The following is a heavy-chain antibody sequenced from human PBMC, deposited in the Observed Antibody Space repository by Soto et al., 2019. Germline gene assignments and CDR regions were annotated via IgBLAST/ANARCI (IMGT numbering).Heavy chain of an antibody. J-gene: IGHJ5*02. CDR3: ARGRQPNYDFWSGSFDP. D-gene: IGHD3-3*01. CDR1: GYTFTSYD. V-gene: IGHV1-8*01. Sequence: ASVKVSCKASGYTFTSYDINWVRQATGQGLEWMGWMNPNSGNTGYAQKFQGRVTMTRNTSISTAYMELSSLRSEDTAVYYCARGRQPNYDFWSGSFDPWGQGTLVTVSS. CDR2: MNPNSGNT.